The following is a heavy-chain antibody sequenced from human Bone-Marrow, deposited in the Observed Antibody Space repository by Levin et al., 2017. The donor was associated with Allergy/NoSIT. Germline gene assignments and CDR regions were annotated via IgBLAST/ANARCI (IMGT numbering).Heavy chain of an antibody. Sequence: SLKISCAASGFTFDDYAMHWVRQAPGKGLEWVSGISWNSGSIGYADSVKGRFTISRDNAKNSLYLQMNSLRAEDTALYYCAKFPDCSGGSCLAFDIWGQGTMVTVSS. CDR2: ISWNSGSI. CDR3: AKFPDCSGGSCLAFDI. J-gene: IGHJ3*02. V-gene: IGHV3-9*01. D-gene: IGHD2-15*01. CDR1: GFTFDDYA.